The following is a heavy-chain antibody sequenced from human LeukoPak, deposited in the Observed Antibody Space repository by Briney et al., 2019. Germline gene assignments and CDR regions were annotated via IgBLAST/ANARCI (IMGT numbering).Heavy chain of an antibody. CDR2: ISSSSSYI. J-gene: IGHJ3*02. CDR3: ARANGIRFLEWLLDPDAFDI. V-gene: IGHV3-21*01. D-gene: IGHD3-3*01. Sequence: GGSLRLSCAASGFTFSSYSMNWVRQAPGKGLEGVSSISSSSSYIYYADSVKGRFTISRDNAKNSLYLQMNTLRAEDTAVYYCARANGIRFLEWLLDPDAFDIWGQGTMVTVSS. CDR1: GFTFSSYS.